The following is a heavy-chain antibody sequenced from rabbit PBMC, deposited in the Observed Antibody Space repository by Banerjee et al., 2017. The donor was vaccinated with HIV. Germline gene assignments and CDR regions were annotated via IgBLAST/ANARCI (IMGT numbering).Heavy chain of an antibody. V-gene: IGHV1S45*01. Sequence: QGHLEESGGGLVKPEGSLTLTCKASGFDLSSYYMSWVRQAPGKGLEWIGCINTSSGNTVHASWAKGRFTISKTSSTTVTLQMTSLTAADTASYFCARDLAGVIGWNFGLWGPGTLVTVS. CDR2: INTSSGNT. D-gene: IGHD4-1*01. CDR3: ARDLAGVIGWNFGL. CDR1: GFDLSSYYM. J-gene: IGHJ4*01.